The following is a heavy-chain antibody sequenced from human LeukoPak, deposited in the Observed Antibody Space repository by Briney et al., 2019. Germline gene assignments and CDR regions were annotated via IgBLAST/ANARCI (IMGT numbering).Heavy chain of an antibody. Sequence: ASVNISCTASGYTFSDYFIHWVRQAPGQRLEWMGMVNPTHSDTTYAPKFQSRVTMTRDSSTNTVYMDLNSLTSDDTAVYFCARPLIPRRASPLLKYWGQGSPVIVS. CDR2: VNPTHSDT. CDR1: GYTFSDYF. CDR3: ARPLIPRRASPLLKY. V-gene: IGHV1-46*01. D-gene: IGHD3-16*01. J-gene: IGHJ4*02.